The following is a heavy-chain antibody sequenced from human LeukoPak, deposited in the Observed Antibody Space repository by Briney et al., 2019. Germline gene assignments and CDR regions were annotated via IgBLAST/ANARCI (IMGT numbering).Heavy chain of an antibody. CDR1: GDSISTSNSY. J-gene: IGHJ4*02. Sequence: SETLSLTCTVSGDSISTSNSYWGWIRQPPGKGLEWIGSIYYSGNTYYNASLKSRVTISVDTSKNQFSLKLTSVTAADTAVYYCARDLYYYDSSGPVLDYWGQGTLVTVSS. V-gene: IGHV4-39*02. CDR2: IYYSGNT. D-gene: IGHD3-22*01. CDR3: ARDLYYYDSSGPVLDY.